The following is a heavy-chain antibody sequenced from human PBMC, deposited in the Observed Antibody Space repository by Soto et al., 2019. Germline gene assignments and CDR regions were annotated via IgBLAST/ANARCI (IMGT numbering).Heavy chain of an antibody. CDR3: ARDLVRGVIKLYYYGMDV. J-gene: IGHJ6*02. D-gene: IGHD3-10*01. CDR1: GDSVSSNSAA. CDR2: TYYRSKWYN. V-gene: IGHV6-1*01. Sequence: PSQTLSLTFAISGDSVSSNSAAWNWIRQSPSRGLEWLGRTYYRSKWYNDYAVSVKSRITINPDTSKNQFSLQLNSVTPEDTAVYYCARDLVRGVIKLYYYGMDVWGQGTTVTVSS.